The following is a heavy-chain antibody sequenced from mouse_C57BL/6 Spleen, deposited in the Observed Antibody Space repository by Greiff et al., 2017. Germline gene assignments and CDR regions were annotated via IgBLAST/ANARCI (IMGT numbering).Heavy chain of an antibody. CDR1: GYTFTEYT. Sequence: VQLQQSGAELVKPGASVKLSCKASGYTFTEYTIHWVKQRSGQGLEWIGWFYPGSGSIKYNEKFKDKDTLTADKSSSTVYMELSRLTSEDSAVYFCARHEEGHRSGGFCYLDYWGQGTTLTVSS. V-gene: IGHV1-62-2*01. CDR2: FYPGSGSI. J-gene: IGHJ2*01. CDR3: ARHEEGHRSGGFCYLDY. D-gene: IGHD1-1*01.